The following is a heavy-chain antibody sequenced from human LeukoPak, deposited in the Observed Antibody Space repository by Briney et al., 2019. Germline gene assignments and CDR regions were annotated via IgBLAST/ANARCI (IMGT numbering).Heavy chain of an antibody. J-gene: IGHJ4*02. V-gene: IGHV3-33*01. Sequence: GGSLRLSCAASGFTFSSYGMHWVRQAPGKGLEWVAVIWYDGGNKYYADSVKGRFTISRDNAKNSLYLQMNSLRAEDTAVYYCARDPNSYDFWSGYFSYFDYWGQGALVTVSS. CDR3: ARDPNSYDFWSGYFSYFDY. CDR2: IWYDGGNK. D-gene: IGHD3-3*01. CDR1: GFTFSSYG.